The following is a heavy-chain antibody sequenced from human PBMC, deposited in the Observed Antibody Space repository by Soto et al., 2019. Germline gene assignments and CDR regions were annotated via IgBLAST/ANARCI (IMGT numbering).Heavy chain of an antibody. CDR1: GLTFGSRA. CDR3: AGGSTDSYPGSRIFDF. D-gene: IGHD3-10*01. J-gene: IGHJ4*02. V-gene: IGHV3-23*01. CDR2: ITDTGVDA. Sequence: PGGSLRLSCVASGLTFGSRAMSWVRQTPGEGLQWVSTITDTGVDAKYADSVRCRFVISRDNSKKTLYLHMTSLTAEDSAMYFCAGGSTDSYPGSRIFDFWGRGTLVTVSA.